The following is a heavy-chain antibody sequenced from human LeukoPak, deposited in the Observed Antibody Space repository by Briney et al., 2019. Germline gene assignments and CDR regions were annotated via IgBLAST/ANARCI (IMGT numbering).Heavy chain of an antibody. Sequence: SETLSLTCTVSGGSISSYYWCWIRQPPGKGLEWMGYIYYSGGTNYNPSLKSRVAISVDTSKNQFSPMLNSVTAADTAVYYCARFDTSGYYVDNWGQGTLVTVSS. CDR1: GGSISSYY. CDR3: ARFDTSGYYVDN. CDR2: IYYSGGT. V-gene: IGHV4-59*01. J-gene: IGHJ4*02. D-gene: IGHD3-22*01.